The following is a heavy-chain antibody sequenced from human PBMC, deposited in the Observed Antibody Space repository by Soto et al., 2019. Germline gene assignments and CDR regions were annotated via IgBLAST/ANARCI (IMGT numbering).Heavy chain of an antibody. V-gene: IGHV4-59*01. CDR2: IYDTGST. D-gene: IGHD3-10*01. CDR1: GGSITSYY. CDR3: ARATMVRGVPFDY. J-gene: IGHJ4*02. Sequence: SETLSLTCTVSGGSITSYYWSWIRQPPGKGLEWIGYIYDTGSTNYNPSLKSRVAISVDTSKNQFSLKLSSVTAADTAVYYCARATMVRGVPFDYWGQGTLVTVSS.